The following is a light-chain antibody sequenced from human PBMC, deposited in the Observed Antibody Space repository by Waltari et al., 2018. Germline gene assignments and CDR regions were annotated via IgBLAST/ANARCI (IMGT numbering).Light chain of an antibody. J-gene: IGLJ1*01. CDR1: SSDVGSYNL. Sequence: QSALTQPASLSGSPGQSITISCTGTSSDVGSYNLVSWYQQHPGKAPKLMIYEGNKRPSGVSNRFSGSKSGNTASLTISGLQAEDEADYYCCSYAGSSTFPYVFGTGTKVTVL. CDR3: CSYAGSSTFPYV. CDR2: EGN. V-gene: IGLV2-23*03.